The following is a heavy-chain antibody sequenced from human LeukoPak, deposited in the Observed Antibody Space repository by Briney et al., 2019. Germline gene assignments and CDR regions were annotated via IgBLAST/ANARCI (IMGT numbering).Heavy chain of an antibody. CDR3: ARDLRYSSSWLDPLYYYGMDV. Sequence: SETLSLTCTVSGGSISSSSYYWGWIRQPPGKGLEWIGSIYYSGSTYYNPSLKSRVTISVDTSKNQFSLKLSSVTAADTAVYYCARDLRYSSSWLDPLYYYGMDVWGQGTTVTVSS. CDR2: IYYSGST. CDR1: GGSISSSSYY. V-gene: IGHV4-39*07. D-gene: IGHD6-13*01. J-gene: IGHJ6*02.